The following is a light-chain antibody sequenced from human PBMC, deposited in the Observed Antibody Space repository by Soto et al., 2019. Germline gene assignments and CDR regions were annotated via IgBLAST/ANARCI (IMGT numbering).Light chain of an antibody. CDR2: GAS. J-gene: IGKJ2*01. CDR1: QSVSSSH. Sequence: EVVLTQSPGTLSLSPGERATLSCRASQSVSSSHLAWYQQKPGQAPRLLIYGASDRATDIPDRFSGSGSGTDFTLTISRLEPEDFAVYYCQQYSTSPPKYTFGQGTKLEIK. V-gene: IGKV3-20*01. CDR3: QQYSTSPPKYT.